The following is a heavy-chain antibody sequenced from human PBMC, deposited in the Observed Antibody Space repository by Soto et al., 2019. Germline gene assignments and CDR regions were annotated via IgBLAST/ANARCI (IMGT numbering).Heavy chain of an antibody. CDR3: ARTIFGVVTPSSSTDV. D-gene: IGHD3-3*01. CDR1: GFTFSSYW. V-gene: IGHV3-7*01. J-gene: IGHJ6*04. Sequence: GGSLRLSCAASGFTFSSYWMSWVRQAPEKGLEWVANIKQDGNDLYFVDSVKGRFTISRDNAKNSLYLHMSSLRAEDTGVYYCARTIFGVVTPSSSTDVWGKGPTVTVAS. CDR2: IKQDGNDL.